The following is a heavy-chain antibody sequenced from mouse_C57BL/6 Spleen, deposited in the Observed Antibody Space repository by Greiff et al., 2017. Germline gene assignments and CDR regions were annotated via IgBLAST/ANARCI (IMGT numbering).Heavy chain of an antibody. CDR3: ARSTAPDYFDY. Sequence: QVQLQQSGAELVKPGASVKISCKASGYAFSSYWMNWVKQRPGKGLEWIGQIYPGDGDTNYTGKFKGKATLTADKSSSTAYMQRSSLTSEDSAVYFCARSTAPDYFDYWGQGTTLTVSS. J-gene: IGHJ2*01. CDR2: IYPGDGDT. CDR1: GYAFSSYW. V-gene: IGHV1-80*01.